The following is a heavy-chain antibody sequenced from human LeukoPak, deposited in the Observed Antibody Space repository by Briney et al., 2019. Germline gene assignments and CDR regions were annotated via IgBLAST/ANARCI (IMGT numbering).Heavy chain of an antibody. J-gene: IGHJ4*02. D-gene: IGHD2-21*01. CDR3: ARSRSYFFEY. V-gene: IGHV1-18*01. CDR1: GYTFTSNG. CDR2: ISCYNGDT. Sequence: ASVKVSCKASGYTFTSNGITWVRQAPGQGLEWVGWISCYNGDTKYAQKFQGRVTVTTDTSTSTAYMELRSLRSDDTAVYYCARSRSYFFEYWGQGTLVTVSS.